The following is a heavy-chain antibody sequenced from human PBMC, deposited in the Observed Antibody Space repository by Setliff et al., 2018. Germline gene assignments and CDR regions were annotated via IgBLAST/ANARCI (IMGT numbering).Heavy chain of an antibody. CDR1: GGSISSSSYY. D-gene: IGHD6-19*01. Sequence: PSETLSLTCTVSGGSISSSSYYWGWIRQPPGKGLEWIGSIYYSGSTYYNPSLKSRVTISVDTSKNQFSLKLSSVTAADTAVYYCARERRRSGWNLDTFEIWGQGTTVTVSS. CDR3: ARERRRSGWNLDTFEI. J-gene: IGHJ3*02. CDR2: IYYSGST. V-gene: IGHV4-39*07.